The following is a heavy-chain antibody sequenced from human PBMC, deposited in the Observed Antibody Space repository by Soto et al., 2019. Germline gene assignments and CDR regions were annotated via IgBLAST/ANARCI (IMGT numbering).Heavy chain of an antibody. CDR2: ISGSGGST. CDR1: GFTFSSYA. Sequence: EVQLLESGGGLVQPGGSLRLSCAASGFTFSSYAMSWVRQAPGKGLEWVSAISGSGGSTYYADSVKGRFTISRDNSKNTLYLQMKRQRAEETAVYYCANDQGYGSGWYGGDYFDYWGQGTLVTVSS. V-gene: IGHV3-23*01. J-gene: IGHJ4*02. CDR3: ANDQGYGSGWYGGDYFDY. D-gene: IGHD6-19*01.